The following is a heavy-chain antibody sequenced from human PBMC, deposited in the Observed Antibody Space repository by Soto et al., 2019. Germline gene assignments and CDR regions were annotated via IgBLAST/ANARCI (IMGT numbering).Heavy chain of an antibody. D-gene: IGHD4-17*01. Sequence: SETLSLTCTVSGGSISSYYWSWIRQPPGKGLEWIGYIYYSGSTNYNPSLKSRVTISVDTSKDQFSLKLSSVTAADTAVYYCARVPNYGDYNFDYWGQGTLVTVSS. CDR3: ARVPNYGDYNFDY. V-gene: IGHV4-59*01. CDR2: IYYSGST. J-gene: IGHJ4*02. CDR1: GGSISSYY.